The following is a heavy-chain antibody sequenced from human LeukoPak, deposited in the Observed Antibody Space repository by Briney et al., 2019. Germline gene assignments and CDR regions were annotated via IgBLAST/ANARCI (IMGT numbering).Heavy chain of an antibody. CDR2: IYYSGST. CDR3: ARDVYSSSWRSQGWFDP. V-gene: IGHV4-59*12. D-gene: IGHD6-13*01. J-gene: IGHJ5*02. Sequence: PSETLSLTCTVSGGSISSYYWSWIRQPPGKGLEWIGYIYYSGSTYYNPSLKSRVTISVDTSKNQFSLKLSSVTAADTAVYYCARDVYSSSWRSQGWFDPWGQGTLVTVSS. CDR1: GGSISSYY.